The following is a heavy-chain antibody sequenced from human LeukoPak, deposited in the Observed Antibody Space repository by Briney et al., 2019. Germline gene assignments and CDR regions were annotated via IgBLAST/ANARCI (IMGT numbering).Heavy chain of an antibody. CDR1: GFTFSDYY. CDR3: AKVGTFLASAGRFDY. Sequence: PGGSLRLSCAASGFTFSDYYMSWIRQAPGKGLEWVSGISGSGGSTYYADSVKGRFTISRDNSKNTLYLQMDSLRTEDMAVYYCAKVGTFLASAGRFDYWGQGTLVTVSS. D-gene: IGHD6-13*01. V-gene: IGHV3-23*01. J-gene: IGHJ4*02. CDR2: ISGSGGST.